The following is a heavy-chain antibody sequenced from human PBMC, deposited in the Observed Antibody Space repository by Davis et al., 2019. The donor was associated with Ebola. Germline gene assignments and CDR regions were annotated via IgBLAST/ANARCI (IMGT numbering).Heavy chain of an antibody. Sequence: PSETLSLTCAVYGGSFSGYYWSWVRQPPGKGLEWIGEINHSGSTNYNPSLKSRVTISVDTSKNQFSLKLSSVTAADTAVYYCARASEKTYYYYGMDVWGQGTTVTVSS. CDR1: GGSFSGYY. CDR2: INHSGST. J-gene: IGHJ6*02. D-gene: IGHD2-2*01. CDR3: ARASEKTYYYYGMDV. V-gene: IGHV4-34*01.